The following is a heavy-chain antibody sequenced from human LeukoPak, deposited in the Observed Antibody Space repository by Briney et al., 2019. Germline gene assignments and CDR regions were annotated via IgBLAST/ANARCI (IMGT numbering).Heavy chain of an antibody. CDR2: ISGSGGST. Sequence: GGSLRLSCAASGFTFSSYAMSWVRQAPWKGLEWVSAISGSGGSTYYADSVKGRFTISRDNSKNTLYLQMNSLRAEDTAVYYCAKLPCGGDCYSSYYGMDVWGQGTTVTVSS. CDR3: AKLPCGGDCYSSYYGMDV. D-gene: IGHD2-21*02. CDR1: GFTFSSYA. V-gene: IGHV3-23*01. J-gene: IGHJ6*02.